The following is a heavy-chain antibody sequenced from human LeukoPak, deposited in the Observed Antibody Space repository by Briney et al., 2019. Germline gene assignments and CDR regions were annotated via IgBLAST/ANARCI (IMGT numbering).Heavy chain of an antibody. J-gene: IGHJ3*01. D-gene: IGHD3-22*01. CDR2: ISSGGATR. V-gene: IGHV3-48*01. CDR1: GFTFRTYS. CDR3: ARLSWLYDASDS. Sequence: GSLRLSCAASGFTFRTYSMTWVRQVPGKGLEWVSYISSGGATRHYADSVKGRVTISRDNDKNSLHLQMHSLRPEDTAVYYCARLSWLYDASDSWGQGTTVTVSS.